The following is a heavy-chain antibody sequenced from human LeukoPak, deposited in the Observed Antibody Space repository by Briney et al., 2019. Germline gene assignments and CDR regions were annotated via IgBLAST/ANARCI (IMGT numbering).Heavy chain of an antibody. V-gene: IGHV3-30*18. D-gene: IGHD5-12*01. CDR1: GFTFSSYG. J-gene: IGHJ4*02. Sequence: PGGSLRLSCAASGFTFSSYGMHWVRQAPGKGLEWVAVISYDGSNKYYADSVKGRFTISRDNSKNTLYLQMISLRAEDTAVYYCAKDRGYDTGEFDYWGQGTLVTVSS. CDR3: AKDRGYDTGEFDY. CDR2: ISYDGSNK.